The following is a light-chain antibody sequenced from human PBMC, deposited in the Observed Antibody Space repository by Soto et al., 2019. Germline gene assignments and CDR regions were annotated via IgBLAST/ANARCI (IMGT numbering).Light chain of an antibody. V-gene: IGKV1-9*01. Sequence: DIHVTQYPSFLSASVGDRVTITCRPSQAVPNNMAWYQQKPGKPPKLLIYEESTLHSGVPSRFSGRKSGTQFTLTIDSLQPEDFATYYCQQVKTYPRTFGGGTKWIS. J-gene: IGKJ4*01. CDR1: QAVPNN. CDR3: QQVKTYPRT. CDR2: EES.